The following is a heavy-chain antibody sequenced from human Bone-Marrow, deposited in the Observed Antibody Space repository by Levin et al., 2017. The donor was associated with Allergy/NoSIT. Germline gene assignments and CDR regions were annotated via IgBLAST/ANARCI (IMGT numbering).Heavy chain of an antibody. Sequence: GESLKISCAASGFSFNTYNMHWVRQAPGKGLECISYISSGSGTSDYADSVKGRFTISRDNANNSMYLQMNCLRAEDTAVYYCARETTYYFDTGGDLRAGWYFDLWGRGTLVTVSS. CDR1: GFSFNTYN. CDR3: ARETTYYFDTGGDLRAGWYFDL. D-gene: IGHD3-22*01. J-gene: IGHJ2*01. V-gene: IGHV3-48*01. CDR2: ISSGSGTS.